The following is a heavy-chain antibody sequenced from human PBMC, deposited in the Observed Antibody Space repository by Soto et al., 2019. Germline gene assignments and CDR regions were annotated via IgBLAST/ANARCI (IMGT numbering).Heavy chain of an antibody. Sequence: GGSLRLSCAASGFTFSSYAMSWVRQAPGKGLEWVSAISGSGGSTYYADSVKGRFTISRDNSKNTLYLQMNSLRAEDTAVYYCAKSHLAHYYYGMDVWGQGTTVTVSS. V-gene: IGHV3-23*01. CDR1: GFTFSSYA. CDR3: AKSHLAHYYYGMDV. CDR2: ISGSGGST. J-gene: IGHJ6*02.